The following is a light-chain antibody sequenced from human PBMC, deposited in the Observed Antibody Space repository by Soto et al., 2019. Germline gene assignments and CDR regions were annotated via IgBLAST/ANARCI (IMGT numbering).Light chain of an antibody. CDR1: QSVSSN. CDR3: QQYNNWRFT. Sequence: EIVMTPSPATLSVSPGERATLSCRASQSVSSNLAWYQQKPGQAPRLLIYGASTRATGIPARFSGSGSGTEFTLTISSLQSADFAVYYCQQYNNWRFTFGGGTKVEIK. V-gene: IGKV3-15*01. J-gene: IGKJ4*01. CDR2: GAS.